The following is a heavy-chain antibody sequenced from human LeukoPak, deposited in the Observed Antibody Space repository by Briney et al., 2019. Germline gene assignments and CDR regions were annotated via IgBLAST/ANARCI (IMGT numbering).Heavy chain of an antibody. CDR2: ISGSGGST. CDR3: AKDRGHCSSTSSPLSAFDI. J-gene: IGHJ3*02. V-gene: IGHV3-23*01. D-gene: IGHD2-2*01. CDR1: GFTFSSYA. Sequence: GGSLRLSCAASGFTFSSYAMSWVRQAPGKGLEWVSAISGSGGSTYYADSVKGRFTISRDNSKNTLYLQMNSLRAEDTAIYYCAKDRGHCSSTSSPLSAFDIWGQGTMVTVSS.